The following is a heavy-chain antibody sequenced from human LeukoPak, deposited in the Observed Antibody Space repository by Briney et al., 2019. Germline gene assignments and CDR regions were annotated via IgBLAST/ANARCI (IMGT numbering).Heavy chain of an antibody. CDR2: ITGSGSTT. V-gene: IGHV3-23*01. CDR1: GFTFSSFA. D-gene: IGHD2-15*01. CDR3: AKQIVVVTAGMNYFDN. J-gene: IGHJ4*02. Sequence: GGSLRLSCAAAGFTFSSFAMNWVRQAPGKGLEWVSTITGSGSTTFYADSVKGRFTISRDNSKKTLFLQMNSLRAEDTALYFCAKQIVVVTAGMNYFDNWGQGTLVTVSS.